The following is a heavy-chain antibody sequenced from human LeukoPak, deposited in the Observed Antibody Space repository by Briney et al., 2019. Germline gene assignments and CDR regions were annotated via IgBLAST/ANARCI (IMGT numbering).Heavy chain of an antibody. D-gene: IGHD1-7*01. J-gene: IGHJ4*02. CDR1: SGSISSGAYY. CDR2: IYHSAST. V-gene: IGHV4-39*07. CDR3: AREEFGTACFDS. Sequence: SETLSLTCTVSSGSISSGAYYWGWIRQPPGKGLEWVGSIYHSASTFYNPSLKGRVTISVDTSKNQFYLKLTSVTAADTAVFFCAREEFGTACFDSWGQGTLVTVSS.